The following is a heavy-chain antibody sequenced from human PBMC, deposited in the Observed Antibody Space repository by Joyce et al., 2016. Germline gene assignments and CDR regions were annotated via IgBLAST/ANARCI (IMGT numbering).Heavy chain of an antibody. CDR1: VYTFTDYY. CDR2: VDPEDGET. D-gene: IGHD3-10*01. CDR3: ATVDYYYGSGTPRDYYYYMDV. J-gene: IGHJ6*03. Sequence: EVQLVQSGAEVKKPGATVNISCKVSVYTFTDYYMHWVQQGPGKGLEWMGIVDPEDGETLDTEKFQGRVTITAGTSKNKAYRELSSQRSEDTAVYYCATVDYYYGSGTPRDYYYYMDVWGKGTTVTVSS. V-gene: IGHV1-69-2*01.